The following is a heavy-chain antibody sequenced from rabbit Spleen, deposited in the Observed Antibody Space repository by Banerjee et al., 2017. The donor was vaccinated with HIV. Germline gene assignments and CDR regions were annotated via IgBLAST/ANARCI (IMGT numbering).Heavy chain of an antibody. J-gene: IGHJ6*01. CDR2: IYAGSSGTT. CDR3: ARDTGSSFSTYGMDL. CDR1: GFSFSSSYY. Sequence: QSLVESGGGLVQPGGSLTLTCTASGFSFSSSYYMCWVRQAPGKGLEWIACIYAGSSGTTYYASWAKGRFTISKTSSTTVTLQMTSLTAADTATYFCARDTGSSFSTYGMDLWGPGTLVTVS. V-gene: IGHV1S40*01. D-gene: IGHD8-1*01.